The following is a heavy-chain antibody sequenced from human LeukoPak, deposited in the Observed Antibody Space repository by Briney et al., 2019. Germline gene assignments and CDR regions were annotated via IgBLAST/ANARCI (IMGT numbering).Heavy chain of an antibody. CDR2: ISSSRSYT. V-gene: IGHV3-21*01. Sequence: PGGSLTLSCAASGFTFSSYSMNSVRQEPGKWLEWVSSISSSRSYTSYADSVKGRFTISRDKAKHSLHLQMTSLRAEDTAVYYCARASRFATVTTRWFDPWGQGTLVTVSS. J-gene: IGHJ5*02. D-gene: IGHD4-17*01. CDR1: GFTFSSYS. CDR3: ARASRFATVTTRWFDP.